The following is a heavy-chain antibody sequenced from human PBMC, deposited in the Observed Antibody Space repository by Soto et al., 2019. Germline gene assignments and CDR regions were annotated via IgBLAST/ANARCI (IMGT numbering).Heavy chain of an antibody. V-gene: IGHV1-2*02. CDR3: ARMRVDGNYYYYYYHGMDV. D-gene: IGHD4-17*01. Sequence: ASVKVSCKASGYTFTGYYMHWVRQAPGQGLEWMGWINPNSGGTNYAQKFQGRVTMTRDTSISTAYMELSRLRSDDTAVYYCARMRVDGNYYYYYYHGMDVWGQGTTVTVSS. CDR1: GYTFTGYY. J-gene: IGHJ6*02. CDR2: INPNSGGT.